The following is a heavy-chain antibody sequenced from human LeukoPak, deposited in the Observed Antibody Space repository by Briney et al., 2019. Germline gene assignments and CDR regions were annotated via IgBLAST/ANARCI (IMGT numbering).Heavy chain of an antibody. CDR3: ARGPSIVATITPSYGMDV. Sequence: ASVKVSCKASGYTFTSYDINWVRQATGQGLEWMGWMNPNSGNTGYAQKFQGRVTMTRNTSISTAYMELSSLRSEDTAVYYCARGPSIVATITPSYGMDVWGQGTTVTVSS. CDR1: GYTFTSYD. CDR2: MNPNSGNT. V-gene: IGHV1-8*01. D-gene: IGHD5-12*01. J-gene: IGHJ6*02.